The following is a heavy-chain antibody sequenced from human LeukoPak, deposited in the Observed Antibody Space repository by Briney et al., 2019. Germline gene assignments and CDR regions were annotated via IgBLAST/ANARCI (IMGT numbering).Heavy chain of an antibody. V-gene: IGHV4-4*07. D-gene: IGHD5-18*01. Sequence: SETLSLTCTVSGGSLSRFYWAWIRQPAGRGLEWIGRIHSGGTTNYNPSLESRLTFSLDTSQNQFSLKLNSVTAADTAVYYCARDSPDGYTSGHYYYYLDVWGKGTKVNVPS. CDR2: IHSGGTT. CDR1: GGSLSRFY. CDR3: ARDSPDGYTSGHYYYYLDV. J-gene: IGHJ6*03.